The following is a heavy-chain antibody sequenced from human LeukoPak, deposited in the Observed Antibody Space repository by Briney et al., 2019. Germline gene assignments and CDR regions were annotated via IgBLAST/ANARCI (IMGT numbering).Heavy chain of an antibody. J-gene: IGHJ4*02. D-gene: IGHD3-22*01. CDR3: SRGLDSRKLGY. V-gene: IGHV4-31*03. CDR2: IHPSGAL. Sequence: SKTLSLTCTVSGASFSSGDQYWNWIRQRPGEGLEWIGSIHPSGALYNNPSLESRVTISIDTSKNQFSLNLNSVTAADTAVYFCSRGLDSRKLGYWGQGTLVTVSS. CDR1: GASFSSGDQY.